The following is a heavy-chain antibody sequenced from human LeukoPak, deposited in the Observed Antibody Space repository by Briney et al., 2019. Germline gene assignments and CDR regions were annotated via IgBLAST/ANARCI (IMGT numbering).Heavy chain of an antibody. V-gene: IGHV3-23*01. CDR3: AKDLCCRGTSCERTGYFDY. CDR2: ISGSGGST. D-gene: IGHD2-2*01. CDR1: GFTFNNYG. J-gene: IGHJ4*02. Sequence: GRSLRLSCAASGFTFNNYGMHWVRQAPGKGLVWVSAISGSGGSTYYADSVKGRFTISRDNAKNTLYLQMNSLRANDPAAYYCAKDLCCRGTSCERTGYFDYCGQGTLATVSS.